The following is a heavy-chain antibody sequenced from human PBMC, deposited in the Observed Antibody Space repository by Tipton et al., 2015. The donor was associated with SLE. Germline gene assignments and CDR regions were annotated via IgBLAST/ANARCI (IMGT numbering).Heavy chain of an antibody. CDR2: FYHSGST. Sequence: TLSLTCTVSGGSISSSSYYWGWIRQPPGKGLEWIGSFYHSGSTYYNPSLKSRVTISVDRSKNQFSLKLSSVTAADTAVYYCARGGAITMGQGEVDYWGQGTLVTVSS. V-gene: IGHV4-39*07. J-gene: IGHJ4*02. CDR3: ARGGAITMGQGEVDY. CDR1: GGSISSSSYY. D-gene: IGHD3-10*01.